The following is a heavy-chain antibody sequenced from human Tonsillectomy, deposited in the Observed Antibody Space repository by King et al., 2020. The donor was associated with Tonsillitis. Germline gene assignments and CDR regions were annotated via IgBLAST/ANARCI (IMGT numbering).Heavy chain of an antibody. CDR3: ARAGTYYYDSSGYLGAFDI. Sequence: VQLQESGPGLVKPSGTLSLTCAVSGGSISSSNWWSWVRQPPGKGLEWIGEIYHSGSINYNPSLKNRVTISVDKSKNQFSLKLSSVTAADTAVYYCARAGTYYYDSSGYLGAFDIWGQGTMVTVSS. CDR1: GGSISSSNW. V-gene: IGHV4-4*02. D-gene: IGHD3-22*01. J-gene: IGHJ3*02. CDR2: IYHSGSI.